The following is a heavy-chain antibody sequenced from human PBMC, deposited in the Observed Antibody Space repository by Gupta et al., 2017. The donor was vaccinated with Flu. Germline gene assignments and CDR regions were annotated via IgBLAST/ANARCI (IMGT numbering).Heavy chain of an antibody. Sequence: GLEWIARIRSKANTYATTYAASVRGRFTISRDDSNNTTYLQMTSLKTDDTALYYCTRRPDGYCSGSKCPTFDPWGQGSLVTVSS. D-gene: IGHD2-15*01. CDR3: TRRPDGYCSGSKCPTFDP. CDR2: IRSKANTYAT. V-gene: IGHV3-73*01. J-gene: IGHJ5*02.